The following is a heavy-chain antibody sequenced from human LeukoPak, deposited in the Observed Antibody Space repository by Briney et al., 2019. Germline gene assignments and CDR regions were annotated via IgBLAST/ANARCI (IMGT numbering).Heavy chain of an antibody. V-gene: IGHV5-51*01. J-gene: IGHJ4*02. CDR2: IYPGGSDT. CDR1: GYSFRSSW. D-gene: IGHD3-22*01. CDR3: ARDSGDSSGYPFDY. Sequence: GESLKISCKGSGYSFRSSWIGWVRQMPRKGLEWMGIIYPGGSDTRYSPAFQGQVTISADKSISTAYLQWSSLKASDTAMYYCARDSGDSSGYPFDYWGQGTLVTVSS.